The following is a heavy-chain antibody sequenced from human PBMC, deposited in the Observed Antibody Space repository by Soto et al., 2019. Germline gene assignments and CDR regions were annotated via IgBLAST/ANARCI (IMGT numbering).Heavy chain of an antibody. Sequence: GGSLRLSCAASGSTFSISAMSWFRQAPGKGLEWVSTTGGTGRTTYYADSVKGRFTVSRDNSKNTLDLQMSSLRAEDSAVYYSATVPPNSRYLDYWGQGTLVKVSS. V-gene: IGHV3-23*01. CDR2: TGGTGRTT. J-gene: IGHJ4*02. CDR1: GSTFSISA. CDR3: ATVPPNSRYLDY. D-gene: IGHD1-1*01.